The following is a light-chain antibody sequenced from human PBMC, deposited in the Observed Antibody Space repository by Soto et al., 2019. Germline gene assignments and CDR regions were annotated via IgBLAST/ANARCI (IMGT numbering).Light chain of an antibody. Sequence: DIQMTQSPSSVSASVGDRVTMTCRASQGISSWLVWYQQKAGKAPKLLIYAASKLQSGVPSRFSGSGSGTDFTLTISSQQPEDSATYYCQQANSFPQTFGQGTKVEIK. CDR2: AAS. CDR3: QQANSFPQT. V-gene: IGKV1-12*01. J-gene: IGKJ1*01. CDR1: QGISSW.